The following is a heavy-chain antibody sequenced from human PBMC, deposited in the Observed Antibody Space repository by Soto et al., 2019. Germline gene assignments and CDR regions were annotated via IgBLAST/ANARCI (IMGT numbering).Heavy chain of an antibody. CDR3: AKDRWGDYGDLNLPGY. D-gene: IGHD4-17*01. J-gene: IGHJ4*02. CDR1: GFPFSRFG. CDR2: ISDDGSNK. V-gene: IGHV3-30*18. Sequence: QVQLVESGGGVVQPGRSLRLSCAASGFPFSRFGMHWVRQAPGKGLEWVAVISDDGSNKHYADFVKGRFTISRDNSNNTLYIQMNSLRAEDTAVYYCAKDRWGDYGDLNLPGYWGQGTLVTVSS.